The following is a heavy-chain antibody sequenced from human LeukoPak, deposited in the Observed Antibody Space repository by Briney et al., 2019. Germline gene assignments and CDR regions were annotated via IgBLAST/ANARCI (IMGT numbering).Heavy chain of an antibody. CDR1: GGSISSSSYY. Sequence: SETLSLTCTVSGGSISSSSYYWGWIRQPPGKGLEWIGSIYYSGSTYYNPSLKSRVTISVDTSKNQFSLKLSSVTAADTAVYYCARDRVDYYDSSANYVDYWGQGTLVTVSS. J-gene: IGHJ4*02. D-gene: IGHD3-22*01. V-gene: IGHV4-39*07. CDR3: ARDRVDYYDSSANYVDY. CDR2: IYYSGST.